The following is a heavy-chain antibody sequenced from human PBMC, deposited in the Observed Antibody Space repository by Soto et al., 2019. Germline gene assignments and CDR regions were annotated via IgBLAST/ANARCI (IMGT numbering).Heavy chain of an antibody. J-gene: IGHJ3*02. V-gene: IGHV3-74*01. CDR1: GFTFTNYW. Sequence: AGGSLRLSCAASGFTFTNYWMHWVRQVPGEGLVWVSRIDNHRDGTSYADFVKGRFTISRDNAKNTLYLQMNSLRVEDTAIYYCGTVFEKWGQGTMVTVSS. CDR2: IDNHRDGT. CDR3: GTVFEK.